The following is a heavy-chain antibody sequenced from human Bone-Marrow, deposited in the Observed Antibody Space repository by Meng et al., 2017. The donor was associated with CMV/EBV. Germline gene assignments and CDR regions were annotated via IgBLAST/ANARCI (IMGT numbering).Heavy chain of an antibody. CDR3: ARDRSGSYYFDY. D-gene: IGHD1-26*01. Sequence: GESVKISCAASGFTFSSYAMSWVRQAPGKGLEWVSVIYSGGSTYYADSVKGRFTISRDNSKNTLYLQMNSLRAEDTAVYYCARDRSGSYYFDYWGQGTLVTVSS. V-gene: IGHV3-53*01. J-gene: IGHJ4*02. CDR2: IYSGGST. CDR1: GFTFSSYA.